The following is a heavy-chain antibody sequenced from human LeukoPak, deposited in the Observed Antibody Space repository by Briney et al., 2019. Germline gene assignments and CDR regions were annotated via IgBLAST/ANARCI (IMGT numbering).Heavy chain of an antibody. Sequence: SETLSLTCTVSGGSISSGGYYWSWIRQPPGKGLEWIGYIYHSGSTYYNPSLKSRVTISVDRSKNQFSLKLSSVTAADTAVYYCARGTTVVTPKDWGQGTLVTVSS. J-gene: IGHJ4*02. D-gene: IGHD4-23*01. CDR1: GGSISSGGYY. V-gene: IGHV4-30-2*01. CDR3: ARGTTVVTPKD. CDR2: IYHSGST.